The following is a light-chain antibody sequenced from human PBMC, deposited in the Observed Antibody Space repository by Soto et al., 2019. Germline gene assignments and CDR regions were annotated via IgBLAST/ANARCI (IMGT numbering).Light chain of an antibody. V-gene: IGLV2-14*01. Sequence: QSVLTQPASVSGSPGQSITISCTGTSSDVGGYDYVSWYQHHPGKAPKLMIYKVSNRPSGVSNRFSGSKSGNTASLTISGVQAEDEADYYCSSYTSSTARVFXTGTKVTVL. CDR2: KVS. CDR3: SSYTSSTARV. CDR1: SSDVGGYDY. J-gene: IGLJ1*01.